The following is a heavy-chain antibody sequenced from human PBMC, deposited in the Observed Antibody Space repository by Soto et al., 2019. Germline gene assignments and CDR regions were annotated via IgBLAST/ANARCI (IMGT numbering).Heavy chain of an antibody. V-gene: IGHV1-18*04. D-gene: IGHD3-22*01. CDR2: INPYNANT. CDR3: ARVWYYDSCGYYAFDY. J-gene: IGHJ4*02. CDR1: GYTFTNHG. Sequence: ASVKVSCKTSGYTFTNHGINWVRQAPGQGLEWMGWINPYNANTNYAQKLQGRVTMTTDTSTSTAYMELRSVRSDDTAVYYCARVWYYDSCGYYAFDYWGLGTLVTVSS.